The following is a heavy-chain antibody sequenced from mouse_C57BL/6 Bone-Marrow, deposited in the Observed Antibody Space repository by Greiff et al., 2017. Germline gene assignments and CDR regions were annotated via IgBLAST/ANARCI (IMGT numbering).Heavy chain of an antibody. CDR2: VHPSDGDT. CDR3: AIPFYYYGSSYGY. D-gene: IGHD1-1*01. J-gene: IGHJ2*01. CDR1: GYTFTSYW. Sequence: VQLQQPGAELVKPGASVKVSCKASGYTFTSYWMHWVKQRPGQGLEWIGRVHPSDGDTNYNQKVKGKATLTVDKSSSTAYMQLSSLTSEDSAVYYCAIPFYYYGSSYGYWGQGTTLPVSS. V-gene: IGHV1-74*01.